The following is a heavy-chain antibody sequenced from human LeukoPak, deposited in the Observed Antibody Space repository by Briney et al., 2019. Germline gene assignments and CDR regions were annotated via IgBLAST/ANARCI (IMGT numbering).Heavy chain of an antibody. Sequence: SGGSLRLSCAASGFTFSNYWMSWVRQAPGKGPEWVANIKEDGSEKYYVDSVKGRFTISRDKAENSLYLQMNSLRAEDTAVYYCARKYYYGSGSCFDYWGQGTLVTVSS. J-gene: IGHJ4*02. CDR3: ARKYYYGSGSCFDY. CDR1: GFTFSNYW. V-gene: IGHV3-7*01. D-gene: IGHD3-10*01. CDR2: IKEDGSEK.